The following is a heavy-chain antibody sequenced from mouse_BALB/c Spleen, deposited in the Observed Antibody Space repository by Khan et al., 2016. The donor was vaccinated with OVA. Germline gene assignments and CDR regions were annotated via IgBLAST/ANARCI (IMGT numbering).Heavy chain of an antibody. Sequence: VQLQQSGPELVKPGASVKMSCKASGYTFTDYDIRWVKQRAGQGLEWIGEIYPGSGSTYYNEKFKGKTTLTADKSPNTAYMQLSSLTSEDSAVYFGAKIVYGNSYAMDYWGQGTAVTVSS. D-gene: IGHD2-1*01. V-gene: IGHV1-77*01. CDR1: GYTFTDYD. J-gene: IGHJ4*01. CDR2: IYPGSGST. CDR3: AKIVYGNSYAMDY.